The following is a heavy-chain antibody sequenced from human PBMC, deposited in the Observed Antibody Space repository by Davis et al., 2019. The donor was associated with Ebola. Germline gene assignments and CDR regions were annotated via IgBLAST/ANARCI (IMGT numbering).Heavy chain of an antibody. V-gene: IGHV5-51*01. CDR3: ARVDSSGYYYSLYFQH. CDR2: IYPGDSDT. D-gene: IGHD3-22*01. J-gene: IGHJ1*01. Sequence: GESLKISCKGSGYSFTSYWIGWVRQMPGKGLEWMGIIYPGDSDTRYSPSFQGQVTISADKSIRTAYLQWSSLKASDTAMYYCARVDSSGYYYSLYFQHWGQGTLVTVSS. CDR1: GYSFTSYW.